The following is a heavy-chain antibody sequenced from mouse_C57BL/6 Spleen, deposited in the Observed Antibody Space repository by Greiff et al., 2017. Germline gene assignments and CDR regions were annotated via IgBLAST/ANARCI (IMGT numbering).Heavy chain of an antibody. Sequence: VQLQQSGPELVKPGASVKLSCKASGYTFTSYDINWVKQRPGQGLEWIGWIYPRDGSTKYNEKFKGKATLTVDTSSSTAYMELHSLTSEDSAVYFCARSPTGTGWYFDVWGTGTTVTVSS. CDR1: GYTFTSYD. J-gene: IGHJ1*03. D-gene: IGHD4-1*01. V-gene: IGHV1-85*01. CDR2: IYPRDGST. CDR3: ARSPTGTGWYFDV.